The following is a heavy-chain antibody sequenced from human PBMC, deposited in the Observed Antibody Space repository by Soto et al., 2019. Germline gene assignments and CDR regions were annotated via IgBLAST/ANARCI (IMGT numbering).Heavy chain of an antibody. CDR3: AKGGTGPRGYCSGGSCYSYYYYGMDV. Sequence: PGGSLRLSCAASGFTFSSYGMHWVRQAPGKGLEWVAVISYDGSNKYYADSVKGRFTISRDNSKNTLYLQMNSLRAEDTAVYYCAKGGTGPRGYCSGGSCYSYYYYGMDVWGQGTTVTVSS. J-gene: IGHJ6*02. D-gene: IGHD2-15*01. CDR2: ISYDGSNK. CDR1: GFTFSSYG. V-gene: IGHV3-30*18.